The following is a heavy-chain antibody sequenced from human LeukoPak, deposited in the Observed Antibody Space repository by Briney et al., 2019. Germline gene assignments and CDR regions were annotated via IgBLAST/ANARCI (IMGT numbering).Heavy chain of an antibody. CDR2: INTNTGNP. Sequence: ASVKVSCKASGYTFTSYAMNWVRQAPGQGLEWMGWINTNTGNPTYAQGFTGRFVFSLDTSVSTAYLQISSLKAEDTAVYYCARIHYGSGSLMGGPDAFDIWGQGTMVTVSS. V-gene: IGHV7-4-1*02. CDR3: ARIHYGSGSLMGGPDAFDI. D-gene: IGHD3-10*01. J-gene: IGHJ3*02. CDR1: GYTFTSYA.